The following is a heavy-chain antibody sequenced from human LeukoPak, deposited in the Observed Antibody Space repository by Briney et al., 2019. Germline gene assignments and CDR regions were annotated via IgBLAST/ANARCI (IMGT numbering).Heavy chain of an antibody. Sequence: ASVKVSCKASGYTFTAYYMHWVRQAPGQGLEWMGTINAGGANTNYAQKFQGRVTITTDESTSTAYMELSSLRSEDTAVYYCARVEDYYDSSGYDGGWFDPWGQGTLVTVSS. CDR2: INAGGANT. CDR3: ARVEDYYDSSGYDGGWFDP. CDR1: GYTFTAYY. J-gene: IGHJ5*02. V-gene: IGHV1-46*01. D-gene: IGHD3-22*01.